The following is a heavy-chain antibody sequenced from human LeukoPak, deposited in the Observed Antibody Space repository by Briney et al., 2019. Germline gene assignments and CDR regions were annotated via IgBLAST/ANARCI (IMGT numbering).Heavy chain of an antibody. Sequence: ASVTVSCKASGGTFSSYAISWVRQAPGQGLEWMGGIMPIFGTANYAQKFQGRVTITADESTSTAYMELSSLRSEDTAVYYCARDRYSSGWYEIDYWGQGTLVTVSS. V-gene: IGHV1-69*13. CDR3: ARDRYSSGWYEIDY. CDR2: IMPIFGTA. J-gene: IGHJ4*02. D-gene: IGHD6-19*01. CDR1: GGTFSSYA.